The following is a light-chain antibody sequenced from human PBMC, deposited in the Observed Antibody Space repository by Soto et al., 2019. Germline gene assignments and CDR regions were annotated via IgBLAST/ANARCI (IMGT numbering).Light chain of an antibody. CDR3: GTWDSDLSAEV. Sequence: QSVLTQPPSVSAAPGQKVTISCSGSSSNIGTNYVSWYQQLPGRAPKLVIFDNSKRPSGIPDRFSGSKSGSSATLGVTGLQTRDEADYYCGTWDSDLSAEVFGGGTKLTVL. CDR1: SSNIGTNY. V-gene: IGLV1-51*01. CDR2: DNS. J-gene: IGLJ3*02.